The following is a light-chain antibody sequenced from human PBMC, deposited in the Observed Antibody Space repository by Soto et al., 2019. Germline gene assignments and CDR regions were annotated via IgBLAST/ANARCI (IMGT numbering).Light chain of an antibody. CDR2: GND. V-gene: IGLV1-47*01. CDR3: SSYTSSRTYV. J-gene: IGLJ1*01. Sequence: QSVLTQSPSASGTPGQRVIISCSGSSSNIGTNYVYWYQQLPGTAPKVLIYGNDKRPSGVPNRFSGSKSGTSASLAISGLRSEDEADYYCSSYTSSRTYVFGTGTKLTVL. CDR1: SSNIGTNY.